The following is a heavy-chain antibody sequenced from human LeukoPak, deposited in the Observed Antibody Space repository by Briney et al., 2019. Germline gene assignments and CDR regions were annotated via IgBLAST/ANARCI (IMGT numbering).Heavy chain of an antibody. CDR1: GGSFSGYY. D-gene: IGHD6-6*01. J-gene: IGHJ4*02. Sequence: SETLSLTCAVYGGSFSGYYWSWVRQPPGKGLEWIGEINHSGSTNYNPSLKSRVTISADTSKNQFSLKLSSVTAADTAVYYCARAIAARKTKFDYWGQGTLVTVSS. CDR3: ARAIAARKTKFDY. V-gene: IGHV4-34*01. CDR2: INHSGST.